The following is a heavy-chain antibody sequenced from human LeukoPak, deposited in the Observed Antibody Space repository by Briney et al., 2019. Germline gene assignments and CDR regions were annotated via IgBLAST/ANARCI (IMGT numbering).Heavy chain of an antibody. CDR3: ARRGTSGWYGGYYYYGMDV. CDR2: VHLSGRT. J-gene: IGHJ6*02. CDR1: GGSISTTNW. D-gene: IGHD6-19*01. V-gene: IGHV4-4*02. Sequence: SETLSLTCGVSGGSISTTNWWTWVRQPPGEGLEWIGEVHLSGRTHYNPSLKSRVTISVDTSKNQFSLKLSSVTAADTAVYYCARRGTSGWYGGYYYYGMDVWGQGTTVTVSS.